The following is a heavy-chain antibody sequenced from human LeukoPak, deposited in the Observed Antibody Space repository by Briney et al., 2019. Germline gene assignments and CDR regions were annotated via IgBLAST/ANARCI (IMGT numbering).Heavy chain of an antibody. Sequence: ALRLSCAASGFTFDGYAMHWARQAPGKGLEWVSGISWNSGCIAYADSVKGRFTISRDNAKNSLYLQMNSLRAEDTALYYCAKDPGQLLSNGGLDPWGQGTLVTVSS. CDR1: GFTFDGYA. CDR3: AKDPGQLLSNGGLDP. J-gene: IGHJ5*02. D-gene: IGHD2-2*01. CDR2: ISWNSGCI. V-gene: IGHV3-9*01.